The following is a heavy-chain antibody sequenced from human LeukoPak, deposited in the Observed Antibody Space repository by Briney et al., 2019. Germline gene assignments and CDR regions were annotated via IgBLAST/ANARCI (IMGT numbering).Heavy chain of an antibody. D-gene: IGHD2-15*01. V-gene: IGHV3-23*01. CDR1: GFTFSNYA. Sequence: GGSLRLSCAASGFTFSNYAMSWVRQAPGKGLEWVSGISGSGGGTYYADSVRGRFTISRDNSKNTLYLQMNSLRADDTAVYYCARMVGYYGMDVWGQGTTVTVSS. CDR2: ISGSGGGT. J-gene: IGHJ6*02. CDR3: ARMVGYYGMDV.